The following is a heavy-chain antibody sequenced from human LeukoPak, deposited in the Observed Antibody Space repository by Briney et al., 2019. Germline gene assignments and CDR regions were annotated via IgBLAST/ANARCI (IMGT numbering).Heavy chain of an antibody. CDR1: GGSFSGYF. Sequence: SETLSLTCAVYGGSFSGYFWSWIRQPPGKGLEWIGEINHSGSTNYNPSLKSRVTISVDTSKNQFSLKLGSVTAADTAVYYCARDLHNYGSGSNPDYWGQGTLVTVSS. CDR2: INHSGST. J-gene: IGHJ4*02. V-gene: IGHV4-34*01. D-gene: IGHD3-10*01. CDR3: ARDLHNYGSGSNPDY.